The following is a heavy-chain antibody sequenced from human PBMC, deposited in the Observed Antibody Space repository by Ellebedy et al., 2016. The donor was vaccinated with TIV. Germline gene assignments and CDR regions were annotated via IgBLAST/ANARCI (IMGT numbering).Heavy chain of an antibody. Sequence: MPGGSLRLSCTVSGGSISSYYWSWIRQPPGKGLEWIGYISYSGSTNYNPSLKSRVTISVDTSKNRFSLKLSSVTAADTAVYYCARVVWQQPVSYAFDIWGQGTMVTVSS. J-gene: IGHJ3*02. CDR2: ISYSGST. V-gene: IGHV4-59*01. CDR3: ARVVWQQPVSYAFDI. D-gene: IGHD6-13*01. CDR1: GGSISSYY.